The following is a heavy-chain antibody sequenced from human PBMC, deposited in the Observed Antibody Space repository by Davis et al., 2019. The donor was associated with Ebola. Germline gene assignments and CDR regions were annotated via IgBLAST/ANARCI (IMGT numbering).Heavy chain of an antibody. CDR2: IKQDGSEK. J-gene: IGHJ4*02. V-gene: IGHV3-7*01. CDR3: ASGYLLWFGELLYSQVVGSFDY. D-gene: IGHD3-10*01. CDR1: GFTFSSYW. Sequence: GESLKISCAASGFTFSSYWMSWVRQAPGKGLEWVANIKQDGSEKYYVDPVKGRFTISRDNAKNSLYLQMNSLRDEDTAVYYCASGYLLWFGELLYSQVVGSFDYWGQGTLVTVSS.